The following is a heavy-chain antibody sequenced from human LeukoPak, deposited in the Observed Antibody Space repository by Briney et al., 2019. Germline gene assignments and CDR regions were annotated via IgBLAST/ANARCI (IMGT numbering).Heavy chain of an antibody. D-gene: IGHD2-21*02. J-gene: IGHJ5*02. CDR1: GFTFNSYA. CDR2: ISGSGGST. Sequence: GGSLRLSCAASGFTFNSYAMNWVRQAPGKGLEWASSISGSGGSTNYADSVKGRFTISRDNSRNTVYLQMNSLRAEDTAVYYCAKSVTADPWGQGTLVTVSS. V-gene: IGHV3-23*01. CDR3: AKSVTADP.